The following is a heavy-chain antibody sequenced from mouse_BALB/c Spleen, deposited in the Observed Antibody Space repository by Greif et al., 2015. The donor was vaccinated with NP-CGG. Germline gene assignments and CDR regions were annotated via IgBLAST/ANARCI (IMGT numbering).Heavy chain of an antibody. D-gene: IGHD1-1*01. CDR1: GYTFTSYY. CDR2: IYPGNVNT. CDR3: ARNPIITTVDLFAY. Sequence: QVQLQQSGPELVKPGASVRISCKASGYTFTSYYIHWVKQRPGQGLEWIGWIYPGNVNTKYNEKFKGKATLTADKSSSTAYMQRSSLTSEDSAVYFCARNPIITTVDLFAYWGQGTLVTVSA. V-gene: IGHV1S56*01. J-gene: IGHJ3*01.